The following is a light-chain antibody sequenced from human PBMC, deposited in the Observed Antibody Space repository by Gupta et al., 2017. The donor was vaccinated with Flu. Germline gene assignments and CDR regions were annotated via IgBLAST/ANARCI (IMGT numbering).Light chain of an antibody. Sequence: QSVLTQPPSASGTPGQRGTISCSGSSSDIGSNYVYWYQQLPGMAPKLRIYSNNQRPSGVPDRFSGSKSGTSASLAISGLRSEDEADYDCAAWDDILRGGGCGGGTKLTVL. CDR1: SSDIGSNY. CDR2: SNN. J-gene: IGLJ3*02. CDR3: AAWDDILRGGG. V-gene: IGLV1-47*01.